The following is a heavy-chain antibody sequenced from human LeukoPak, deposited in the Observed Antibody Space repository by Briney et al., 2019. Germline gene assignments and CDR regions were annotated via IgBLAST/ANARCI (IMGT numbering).Heavy chain of an antibody. V-gene: IGHV3-21*01. J-gene: IGHJ6*02. CDR3: ARDNTVTTSYGMDV. Sequence: GGSLRLSCAASGFTFSSYSMNWVRQAPGKGLEWVSSISSSSRYIYYADSVKGRFTISRDDAKNSLYLQMNSLRAEDTAVYYCARDNTVTTSYGMDVWGQGTTVTVSS. D-gene: IGHD4-17*01. CDR2: ISSSSRYI. CDR1: GFTFSSYS.